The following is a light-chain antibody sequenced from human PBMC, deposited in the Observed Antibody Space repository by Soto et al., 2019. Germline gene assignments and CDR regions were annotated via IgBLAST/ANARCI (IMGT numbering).Light chain of an antibody. CDR3: SSYTTRSTRV. Sequence: QSALTQPASVSGSLGQSITISCTGTTRDIAGYKFVSWYQQHPGKAPKLMIYEVSNRPSEVSNRFSGSKSGNTASLTISGLQAEEEADYYCSSYTTRSTRVFGGGTKLTVL. J-gene: IGLJ3*02. CDR2: EVS. CDR1: TRDIAGYKF. V-gene: IGLV2-14*01.